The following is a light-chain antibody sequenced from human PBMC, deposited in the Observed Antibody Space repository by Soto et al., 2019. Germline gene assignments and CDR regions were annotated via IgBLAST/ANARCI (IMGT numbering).Light chain of an antibody. CDR2: HAS. V-gene: IGKV1-5*01. CDR3: QQYNSYS. Sequence: DIQMTQSPSTLSASVGDRVTITCRASQSISSWLAWYQQKPGTAPKLLIYHASTLESGVPSRFSGIGSGTEFTLTISSLQPDDFATYYCQQYNSYSFGQGTKVDIK. CDR1: QSISSW. J-gene: IGKJ1*01.